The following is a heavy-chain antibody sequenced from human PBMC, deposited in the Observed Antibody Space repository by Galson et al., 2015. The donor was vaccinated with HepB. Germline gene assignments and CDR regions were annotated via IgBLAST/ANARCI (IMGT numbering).Heavy chain of an antibody. Sequence: TLSLTCTVSGGSIITGGYYWSWIRQHPEKGLEWIGYISHTGNTYQNPSLKSRASISVDTSKNRFSLELSSVTAADTAVYYCARDAVTLANGDAFDIWGQGTMVTISS. CDR2: ISHTGNT. CDR1: GGSIITGGYY. D-gene: IGHD4/OR15-4a*01. CDR3: ARDAVTLANGDAFDI. J-gene: IGHJ3*02. V-gene: IGHV4-31*03.